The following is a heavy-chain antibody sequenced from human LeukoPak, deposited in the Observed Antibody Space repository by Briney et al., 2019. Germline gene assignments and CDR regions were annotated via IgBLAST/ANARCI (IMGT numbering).Heavy chain of an antibody. CDR2: INPSGGST. CDR1: GYTFTSYY. V-gene: IGHV1-46*01. J-gene: IGHJ4*02. CDR3: ARAFDSSGYYFMVGYFDY. Sequence: ASVKASCKASGYTFTSYYMHWVRQAPGQGLEWMGIINPSGGSTSYAQKFQGRVTMTRDTSTSTVYMELSSLRSEDTAVYYCARAFDSSGYYFMVGYFDYWGQGTLVTVSS. D-gene: IGHD3-22*01.